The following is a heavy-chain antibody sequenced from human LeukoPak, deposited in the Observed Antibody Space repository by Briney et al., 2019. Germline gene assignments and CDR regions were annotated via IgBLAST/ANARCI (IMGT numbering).Heavy chain of an antibody. V-gene: IGHV1-18*04. J-gene: IGHJ4*02. CDR2: IGAYNGDT. D-gene: IGHD2-15*01. CDR3: TRDHCRGDNCPSFDY. CDR1: GYTFTSFG. Sequence: ASGKVSCKPSGYTFTSFGISWVRQAPGQGLEWMGWIGAYNGDTNYAQKFQGRVTMTTDTSTSTAYMDLRSLRSDDTAVYYCTRDHCRGDNCPSFDYWGQGTLVTVSS.